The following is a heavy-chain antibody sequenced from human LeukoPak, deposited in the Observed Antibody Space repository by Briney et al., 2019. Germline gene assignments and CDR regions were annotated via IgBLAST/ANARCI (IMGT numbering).Heavy chain of an antibody. D-gene: IGHD6-13*01. CDR2: INHSGST. CDR3: ARLNFSSSCDY. CDR1: GGSFGGYY. Sequence: PSETLSLTCAVYGGSFGGYYWSWIRQPPGKGLEWIGEINHSGSTNYNPSLKSRVTISVDTSKNQFSLRLSSVTAADTAVYYCARLNFSSSCDYWGQGTLVTVSS. J-gene: IGHJ4*02. V-gene: IGHV4-34*01.